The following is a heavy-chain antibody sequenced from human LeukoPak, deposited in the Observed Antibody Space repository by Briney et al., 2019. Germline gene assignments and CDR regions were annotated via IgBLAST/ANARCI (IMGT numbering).Heavy chain of an antibody. Sequence: GGSLRLSCAGSGFTLSNYGMSWVRQAPGKGLEWVSSISGSGFNTFYSDSVKGRFTISRDNPKNTLYLQMNSLRAEDTAIYICAKLSDGSGLPYYFDSWGQGTLVTVS. CDR2: ISGSGFNT. CDR3: AKLSDGSGLPYYFDS. J-gene: IGHJ4*02. V-gene: IGHV3-23*01. D-gene: IGHD3-10*01. CDR1: GFTLSNYG.